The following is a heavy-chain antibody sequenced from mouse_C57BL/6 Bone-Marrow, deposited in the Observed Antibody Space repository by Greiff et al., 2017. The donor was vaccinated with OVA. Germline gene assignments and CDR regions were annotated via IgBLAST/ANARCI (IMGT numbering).Heavy chain of an antibody. D-gene: IGHD1-1*01. V-gene: IGHV5-4*03. CDR3: ARAGGSRGYYAMDY. Sequence: EVKLQESGGGLVKPGGSLKLSCAASGFTFSSYAMSWVRQTPEKRLEWVATISAGGSYTYYPDNVKGRFTISRDNAKNNLYLQMSHLKSEDTAMYYCARAGGSRGYYAMDYWGQGTSVTVSS. CDR1: GFTFSSYA. J-gene: IGHJ4*01. CDR2: ISAGGSYT.